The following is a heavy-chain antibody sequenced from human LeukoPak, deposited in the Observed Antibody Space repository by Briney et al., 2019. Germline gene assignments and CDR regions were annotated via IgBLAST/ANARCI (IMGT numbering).Heavy chain of an antibody. J-gene: IGHJ5*02. CDR3: ARLWGYCSSTSCYYNWFDP. Sequence: SETLSLTCTVSGGSISSSSYYWGCIRQPPGKGLEWIGSISYSASTNYTPSLKSPVTISVDTSKNQFSLKLSSVTAADTAVYYCARLWGYCSSTSCYYNWFDPWGEGTLVTVSS. D-gene: IGHD2-2*01. V-gene: IGHV4-39*01. CDR2: ISYSAST. CDR1: GGSISSSSYY.